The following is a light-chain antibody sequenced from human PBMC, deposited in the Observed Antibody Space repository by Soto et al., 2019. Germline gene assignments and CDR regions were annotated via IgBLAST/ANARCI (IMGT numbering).Light chain of an antibody. J-gene: IGLJ1*01. CDR3: ISYTSRSTAV. CDR2: EVS. CDR1: RSDVGGYNF. V-gene: IGLV2-14*01. Sequence: QSVLTQPASVSGSPGQSITISCTGTRSDVGGYNFVSWCQQHPGKAPKLMIYEVSNRPSGVSHRFSGSKSRNTASLTISGLQAEDEADYYCISYTSRSTAVFGTGTNVTVL.